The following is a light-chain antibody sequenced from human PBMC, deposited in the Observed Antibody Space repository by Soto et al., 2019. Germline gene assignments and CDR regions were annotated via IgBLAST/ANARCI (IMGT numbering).Light chain of an antibody. Sequence: EIVLTQSPGTLSLSPGERATLSCRASQSVRSSYLAWYQHKPGQAPRLLIHGASSRVTGTPDRFSGSGSGTDFTLTISSLEPEDYAVYYCQKYGSSQYTFGQGTKLEIK. J-gene: IGKJ2*01. CDR1: QSVRSSY. CDR2: GAS. V-gene: IGKV3-20*01. CDR3: QKYGSSQYT.